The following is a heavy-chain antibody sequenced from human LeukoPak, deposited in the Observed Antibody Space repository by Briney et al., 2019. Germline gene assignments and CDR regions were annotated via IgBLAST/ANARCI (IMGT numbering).Heavy chain of an antibody. Sequence: ASVKVSCKASGYTFTGYYMHWVRQAPGQGLEWMGWINPNSGGTNYAQKFQGRVTMTRDTSISTAYMELSRLRSDDTAVYYCARDGYCSGGSCYSSYYYGMDVWGQGTTVTVSS. CDR3: ARDGYCSGGSCYSSYYYGMDV. CDR2: INPNSGGT. J-gene: IGHJ6*02. CDR1: GYTFTGYY. V-gene: IGHV1-2*02. D-gene: IGHD2-15*01.